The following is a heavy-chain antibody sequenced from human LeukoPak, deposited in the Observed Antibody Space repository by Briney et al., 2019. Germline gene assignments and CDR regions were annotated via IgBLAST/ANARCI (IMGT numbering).Heavy chain of an antibody. CDR1: GFTFSDYH. CDR3: ARRYYDSSGYYAFDC. V-gene: IGHV3-11*03. J-gene: IGHJ4*02. CDR2: ISPGSDYT. D-gene: IGHD3-22*01. Sequence: PGGSLRLSCAASGFTFSDYHMGWIRKSPGKGLKWVSYISPGSDYTTYADSVKGRFTISRDNAKNSLFLQMNSLRAEDTAVYYCARRYYDSSGYYAFDCWGQGTLVTVSS.